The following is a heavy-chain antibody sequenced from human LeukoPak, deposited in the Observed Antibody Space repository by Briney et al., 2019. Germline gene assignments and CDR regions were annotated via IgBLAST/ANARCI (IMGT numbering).Heavy chain of an antibody. CDR3: ARRAGGLARNNWFDT. Sequence: GPSLRLSCAASGFTVSSNYMSSVRQAPGNGLKWVSVIYTVGSTYYADSVKSRFTISRDNYTNTLYLQMNSVRAEDTAVYYCARRAGGLARNNWFDTWGQGTLVTVSS. CDR1: GFTVSSNY. J-gene: IGHJ5*02. V-gene: IGHV3-66*01. CDR2: IYTVGST. D-gene: IGHD3-16*01.